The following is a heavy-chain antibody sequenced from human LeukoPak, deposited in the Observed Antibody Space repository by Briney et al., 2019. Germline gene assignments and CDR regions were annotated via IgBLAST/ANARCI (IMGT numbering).Heavy chain of an antibody. V-gene: IGHV3-21*06. J-gene: IGHJ4*02. D-gene: IGHD4-23*01. CDR3: VRGATAVTRHLDY. CDR2: ISGSSSYI. Sequence: GGSLRLSCAASGFTFSSYSMNWVRQAPGKGLEWVSSISGSSSYIYYADSVKGRFTISRDNAKNSLYLQMNSLRPEDTAVYYCVRGATAVTRHLDYWGQGTLVTVSS. CDR1: GFTFSSYS.